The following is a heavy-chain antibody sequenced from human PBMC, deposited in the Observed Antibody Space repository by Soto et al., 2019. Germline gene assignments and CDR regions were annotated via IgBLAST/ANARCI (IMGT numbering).Heavy chain of an antibody. CDR1: GGSISNYF. Sequence: QVQLQESGPGLVKSSETLSLTCRVSGGSISNYFWSWIRHPPGKGLEWIGYIFNSGSTIYSPSLKSRVTLTLDTYKNQFSLRLGSVTVADTAIYYCARGPETYYMDVWGKGTTVTVSS. CDR3: ARGPETYYMDV. V-gene: IGHV4-59*01. J-gene: IGHJ6*03. CDR2: IFNSGST.